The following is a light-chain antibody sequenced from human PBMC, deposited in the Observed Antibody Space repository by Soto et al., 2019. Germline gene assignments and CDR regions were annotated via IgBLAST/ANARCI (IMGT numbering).Light chain of an antibody. CDR2: DVS. CDR3: NSYTGSNSFV. CDR1: DSDVGSYNY. V-gene: IGLV2-14*01. Sequence: QSVLTQPASVSGSPGQSITISCTGTDSDVGSYNYVSWYQQHPGNAPKLLIFDVSDRPSGVPNRFSGSKSGNTASLTISGLQAEDEADYYCNSYTGSNSFVFGTGTKVTVL. J-gene: IGLJ1*01.